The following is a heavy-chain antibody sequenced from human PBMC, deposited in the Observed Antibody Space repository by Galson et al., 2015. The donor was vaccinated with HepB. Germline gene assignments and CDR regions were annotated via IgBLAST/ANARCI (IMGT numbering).Heavy chain of an antibody. V-gene: IGHV4-4*07. D-gene: IGHD2-2*03. J-gene: IGHJ6*03. Sequence: ETLSLTCTVSGGSISSYYWSWIRQPAGKGLEWIGRIYTSGSTNYNPSLKSRVTMSVDTSKNQFSLKLSSVTAADTAVYYCARDRGYCSSTSCYLQTYYYYYYMDVWGKGTTVTVSS. CDR1: GGSISSYY. CDR2: IYTSGST. CDR3: ARDRGYCSSTSCYLQTYYYYYYMDV.